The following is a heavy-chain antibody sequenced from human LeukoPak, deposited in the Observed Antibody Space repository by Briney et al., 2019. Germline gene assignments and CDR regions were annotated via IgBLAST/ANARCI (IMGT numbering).Heavy chain of an antibody. CDR3: ARDRTVVVVVAATQAHWFDP. J-gene: IGHJ5*02. CDR2: FSYSGST. Sequence: SETLSLTCTVSGDSISCSSYYWGWIRQPPGKGLEWIGSFSYSGSTYYNPSLKSRVTISVDTSKNQFSLKLSSVTAADTAVYYCARDRTVVVVVAATQAHWFDPWGQGTLVTVSS. V-gene: IGHV4-39*07. D-gene: IGHD2-15*01. CDR1: GDSISCSSYY.